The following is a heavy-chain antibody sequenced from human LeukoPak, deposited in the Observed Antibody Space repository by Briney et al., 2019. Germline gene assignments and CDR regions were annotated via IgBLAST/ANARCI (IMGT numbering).Heavy chain of an antibody. V-gene: IGHV4-4*07. Sequence: SETLSLTCTVSGGSISSYYWSWIRQPAGKGLEWIGRIYTSGSTNYNPPLKSRVTISVDTSKNQFSLKLSSVTAADTAVYYCARDRGPIVVVPAATFDYWGQGTLVTVSS. CDR2: IYTSGST. CDR3: ARDRGPIVVVPAATFDY. J-gene: IGHJ4*02. CDR1: GGSISSYY. D-gene: IGHD2-2*01.